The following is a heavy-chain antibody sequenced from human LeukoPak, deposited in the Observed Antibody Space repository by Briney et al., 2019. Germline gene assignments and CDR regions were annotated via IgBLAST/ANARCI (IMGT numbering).Heavy chain of an antibody. CDR2: ISAYNGNT. Sequence: ASVTVSCKASGYTFTSYGISWVRQAPGQGLEWMGWISAYNGNTNYAQKLQGRVTMTTDTSTSTAYMELRSLRSDDTAVYYCARTTYDYGDYPRGWYFDYWGQGTLVTVSS. J-gene: IGHJ4*02. CDR3: ARTTYDYGDYPRGWYFDY. CDR1: GYTFTSYG. D-gene: IGHD4-17*01. V-gene: IGHV1-18*01.